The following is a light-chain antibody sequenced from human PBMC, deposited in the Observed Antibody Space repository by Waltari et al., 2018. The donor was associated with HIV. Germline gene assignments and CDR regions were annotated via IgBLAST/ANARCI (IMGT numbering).Light chain of an antibody. V-gene: IGLV2-8*01. J-gene: IGLJ2*01. CDR2: EVT. CDR1: NSDIGGYNY. Sequence: QSALTQPPSASGSPGQSVTISCTGTNSDIGGYNYVSWYQQHPGKAHKLVISEVTKRPSVVPDRFSGSKSGTTASLTVSGLQAEDEADYYCSSYADRNGFYVVFGGGTRLTVL. CDR3: SSYADRNGFYVV.